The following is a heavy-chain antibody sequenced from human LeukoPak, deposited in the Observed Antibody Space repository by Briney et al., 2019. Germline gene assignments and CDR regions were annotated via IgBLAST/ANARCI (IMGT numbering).Heavy chain of an antibody. CDR1: GFTFSSYS. CDR2: ISTITSTL. J-gene: IGHJ4*02. CDR3: ARCFWVVSNSCYFDY. V-gene: IGHV3-48*01. D-gene: IGHD2-2*01. Sequence: GGSLRLSCAAPGFTFSSYSMNWVRQAPGKGLEWVSYISTITSTLYYADSVKGRFTISRDNAKNSLYLQMNSLRAEDTAVYYCARCFWVVSNSCYFDYWGQGTLVTVSS.